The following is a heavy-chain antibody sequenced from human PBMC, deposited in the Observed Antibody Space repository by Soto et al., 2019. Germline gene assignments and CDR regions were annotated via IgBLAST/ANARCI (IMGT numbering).Heavy chain of an antibody. CDR1: GYTFTTYY. CDR3: ARTWGEIGTAFDP. D-gene: IGHD1-1*01. J-gene: IGHJ5*02. V-gene: IGHV1-46*01. CDR2: FNPYTAGT. Sequence: QGQLVQSGAEVKKPGASVKVSCKASGYTFTTYYIHWMRQAPGQGLEWMGRFNPYTAGTSYAHRFQGRVTMTGDTSTSTRYMALLRLSSDDTNVYYCARTWGEIGTAFDPWGQGALVPVSS.